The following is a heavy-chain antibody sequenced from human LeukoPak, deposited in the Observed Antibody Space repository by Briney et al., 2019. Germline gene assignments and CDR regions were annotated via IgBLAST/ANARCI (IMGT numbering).Heavy chain of an antibody. D-gene: IGHD3-22*01. CDR2: ISYDGNNE. Sequence: GGSLRLSCAASGFTFSSYGMHWVRQAPGKGLEWVALISYDGNNEYYADSVKGRFTISRENSKNTLYLQMNSLRVEDTAVYYCAKPYDSSGYYYLGHWGQGTLVTVSS. CDR1: GFTFSSYG. CDR3: AKPYDSSGYYYLGH. V-gene: IGHV3-30*18. J-gene: IGHJ4*02.